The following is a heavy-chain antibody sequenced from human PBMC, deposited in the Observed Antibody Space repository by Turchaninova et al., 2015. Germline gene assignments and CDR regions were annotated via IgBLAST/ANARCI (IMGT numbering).Heavy chain of an antibody. D-gene: IGHD2-8*02. CDR1: TFSSYT. CDR2: ISSSSSYI. Sequence: TFSSYTMAWVRQAPGKGLEWISSISSSSSYIYYADSVKGRSTISRDNAKKTLYLQMQSLRAEDTAVYYCARGGCTGGECSSDDAFDIWGRGTMVTVSS. J-gene: IGHJ3*02. CDR3: ARGGCTGGECSSDDAFDI. V-gene: IGHV3-21*01.